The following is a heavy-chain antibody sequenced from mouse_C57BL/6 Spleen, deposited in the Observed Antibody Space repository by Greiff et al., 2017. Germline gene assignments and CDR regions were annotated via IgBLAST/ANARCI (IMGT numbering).Heavy chain of an antibody. Sequence: VKLMESGAELVKPGASVKISCKASGYAFSSYWMNWVKQRPGKGLEWIGQIYPGDGDTNYNGKFKGKATLTADKSSSTAYMQLSSLTSEDSAVYFCARSDYGSSPYFDYWGQGTTLTVSS. CDR2: IYPGDGDT. J-gene: IGHJ2*01. D-gene: IGHD1-1*01. CDR3: ARSDYGSSPYFDY. CDR1: GYAFSSYW. V-gene: IGHV1-80*01.